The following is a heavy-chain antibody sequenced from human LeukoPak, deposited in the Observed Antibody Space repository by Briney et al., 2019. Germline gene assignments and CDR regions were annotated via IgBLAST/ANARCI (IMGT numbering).Heavy chain of an antibody. J-gene: IGHJ4*02. CDR1: GFTFSSYW. CDR2: IKQDGSEK. V-gene: IGHV3-7*01. CDR3: ARDPTGNYYDSSGYYGDY. Sequence: GGSLRLSCAASGFTFSSYWMSWVRQAPGKGLEWVANIKQDGSEKYYVDSVKGRFTISRDNAKNSLYLQMNSLRAEDTAVYYCARDPTGNYYDSSGYYGDYWGQGTLVTVSS. D-gene: IGHD3-22*01.